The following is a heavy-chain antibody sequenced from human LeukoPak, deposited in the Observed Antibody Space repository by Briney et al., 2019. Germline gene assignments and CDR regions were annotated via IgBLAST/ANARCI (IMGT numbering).Heavy chain of an antibody. Sequence: GESLRLSCEASGFTFSSYYRNWVRQAPGKGLEWVASISHSSSHIYYADSMKGRFTISRDNTNNSLHLQMASLSADDTAEYYCSIPRDYGGLPNIQYFHYWGQGTLVSVSS. CDR2: ISHSSSHI. D-gene: IGHD4-23*01. CDR3: SIPRDYGGLPNIQYFHY. CDR1: GFTFSSYY. V-gene: IGHV3-21*01. J-gene: IGHJ1*01.